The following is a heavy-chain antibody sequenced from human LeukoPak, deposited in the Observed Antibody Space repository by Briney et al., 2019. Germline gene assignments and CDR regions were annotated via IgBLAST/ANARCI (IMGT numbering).Heavy chain of an antibody. CDR2: IVVGSGNT. Sequence: SVKVSCKASGFTFTSSAMQWVRQARGQRLEWIGWIVVGSGNTNYAQKFQERVTITRDMSTSTAYMELNSLRAEDTAVYYCAKALQTIVATAVSHWGQGTMVTVSS. CDR1: GFTFTSSA. V-gene: IGHV1-58*02. J-gene: IGHJ3*01. D-gene: IGHD5-12*01. CDR3: AKALQTIVATAVSH.